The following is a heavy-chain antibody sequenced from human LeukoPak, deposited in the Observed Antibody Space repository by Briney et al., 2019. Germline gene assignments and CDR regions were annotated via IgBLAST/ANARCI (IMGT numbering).Heavy chain of an antibody. CDR1: GFTFRSYR. CDR3: GRDWGLVAAFDL. CDR2: INSDGSST. V-gene: IGHV3-74*01. D-gene: IGHD3-16*01. Sequence: GGSLRLSCAASGFTFRSYRMHWFRQVPGKGLVWVSRINSDGSSTSYADSVKGRFTISRDNAKNTLYLQMNSLRAEDTAVYYCGRDWGLVAAFDLWGQGTMVTVSS. J-gene: IGHJ3*01.